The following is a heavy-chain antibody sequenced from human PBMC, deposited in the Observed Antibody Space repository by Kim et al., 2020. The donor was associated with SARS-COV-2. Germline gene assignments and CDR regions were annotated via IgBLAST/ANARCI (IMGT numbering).Heavy chain of an antibody. J-gene: IGHJ3*02. V-gene: IGHV7-4-1*02. D-gene: IGHD2-15*01. CDR1: GYTFTSYA. Sequence: ASVKVSCKASGYTFTSYAMNWVRQAPGQGLEWMGWINTNTGNPTYAQGFTGRFVFSLDTSVSTAYLQISSLKAEDTAVYYCARALDCSGGSCYSPGAFDIWGQGTMVTVSS. CDR3: ARALDCSGGSCYSPGAFDI. CDR2: INTNTGNP.